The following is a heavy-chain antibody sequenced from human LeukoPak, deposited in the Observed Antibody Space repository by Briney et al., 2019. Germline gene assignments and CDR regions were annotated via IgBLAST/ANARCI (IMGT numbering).Heavy chain of an antibody. CDR3: Y. J-gene: IGHJ4*02. Sequence: PGGSLRLSCTAPGFTFSGAWMTWVRQAPGKGLEWVANIREDGTEKNYVDSVKGRFTISRDNAKNSLYLEMNSLRAEDTAVYYDYWGQGTLVTVSS. V-gene: IGHV3-7*01. CDR1: GFTFSGAW. CDR2: IREDGTEK.